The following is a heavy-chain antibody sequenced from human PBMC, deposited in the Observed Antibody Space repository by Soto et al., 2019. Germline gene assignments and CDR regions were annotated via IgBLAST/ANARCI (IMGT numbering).Heavy chain of an antibody. V-gene: IGHV3-30-3*01. D-gene: IGHD3-3*01. CDR2: ISYDGSNK. CDR1: GFTFSSYA. CDR3: ASARKGYDFWSGPQFDP. J-gene: IGHJ5*02. Sequence: PGGSLRLSCAASGFTFSSYAMHWVRQAPGKGLEWVAVISYDGSNKYYADSVKGRFTISRDNSKNTLYLQMNSLRAEDTAVYYCASARKGYDFWSGPQFDPWGQGTLVTVSS.